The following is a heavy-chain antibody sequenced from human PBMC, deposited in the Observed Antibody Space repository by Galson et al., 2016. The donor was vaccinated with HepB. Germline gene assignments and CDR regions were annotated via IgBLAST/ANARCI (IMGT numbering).Heavy chain of an antibody. Sequence: SLRLSCAASGFTFSSYAMSWVRQAPGKGLEWVSAISGSGGSTYYADSVKGRFTISRDNSKNMLYLQMNSLRAEDTAVYYCAKGGMAAAGTPWGFDYWGQGTLVTVSS. CDR2: ISGSGGST. V-gene: IGHV3-23*01. CDR1: GFTFSSYA. J-gene: IGHJ4*02. CDR3: AKGGMAAAGTPWGFDY. D-gene: IGHD6-13*01.